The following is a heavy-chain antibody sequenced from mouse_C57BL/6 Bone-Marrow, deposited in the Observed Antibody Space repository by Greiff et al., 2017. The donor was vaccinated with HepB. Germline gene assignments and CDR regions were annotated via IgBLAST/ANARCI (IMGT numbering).Heavy chain of an antibody. D-gene: IGHD1-1*01. CDR1: GYTFTSYN. Sequence: LQQSGAELVRPGASVKMSCKASGYTFTSYNMHWVKQTPRQGLEWIGAIYPGNGDTSYNQKFKGKATLTVDKSSSTAYMQLSSLTSEDSAVYFCARGGNYYGPWRYFDYWGQGTTLTVSS. CDR2: IYPGNGDT. V-gene: IGHV1-12*01. J-gene: IGHJ2*01. CDR3: ARGGNYYGPWRYFDY.